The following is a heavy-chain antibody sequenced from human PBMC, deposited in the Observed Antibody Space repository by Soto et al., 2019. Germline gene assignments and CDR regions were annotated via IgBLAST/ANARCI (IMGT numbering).Heavy chain of an antibody. J-gene: IGHJ4*02. V-gene: IGHV4-34*01. CDR2: INHRGST. CDR1: GGSISGYY. D-gene: IGHD4-17*01. CDR3: ARGLTTVTTVRYFDH. Sequence: SETLSLTCAVYGGSISGYYWSWIRQPPGKGLEWIGEINHRGSTNYNPSLKSRVTISVDTSKNQFSLKLSSVTAADTAVYYCARGLTTVTTVRYFDHWGQGTLVTVSS.